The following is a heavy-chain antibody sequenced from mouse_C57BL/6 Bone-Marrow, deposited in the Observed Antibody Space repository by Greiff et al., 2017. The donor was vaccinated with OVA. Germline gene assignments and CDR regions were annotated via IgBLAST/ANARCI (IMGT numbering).Heavy chain of an antibody. D-gene: IGHD1-1*01. J-gene: IGHJ1*03. V-gene: IGHV1-50*01. CDR2: IDTSDRYT. CDR1: GYTFTSYW. CDR3: ARSGSSYCWYFDV. Sequence: QVQLQQPGAELVKPGASVKLSCKASGYTFTSYWMQWVKQRPGQGLEWIGEIDTSDRYTNYNQKFKGKATLTVETSSSTAYIQLSSLTSEDSAVYYCARSGSSYCWYFDVWGTGTTVTVSS.